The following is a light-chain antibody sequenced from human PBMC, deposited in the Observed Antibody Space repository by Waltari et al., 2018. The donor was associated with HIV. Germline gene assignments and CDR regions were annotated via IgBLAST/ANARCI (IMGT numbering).Light chain of an antibody. V-gene: IGLV2-14*03. CDR1: SSDVGNYNY. CDR2: DVN. J-gene: IGLJ3*02. Sequence: QSALTQPASVSGSPGQSITISCTGTSSDVGNYNYVSWFQQPPDKAPTLILFDVNKRPSGFSSRFSGSKSGKTASLTISGLQPEDEGDYFCTSYTSSDTWVFGGGTKVTVL. CDR3: TSYTSSDTWV.